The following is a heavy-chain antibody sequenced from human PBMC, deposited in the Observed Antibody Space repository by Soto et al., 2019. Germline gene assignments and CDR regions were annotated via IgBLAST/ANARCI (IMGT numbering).Heavy chain of an antibody. D-gene: IGHD2-15*01. CDR3: ARIRAEGYCSGGSCYYYYGMDV. Sequence: SGPTLVNPTETLTLTCTVSGFSLSNARMGVSWIRQPPGKALEWLAHIFSNDEKSYSTSLKSRLTISKDTSKSQVVLTMTNMDPVDTATYYCARIRAEGYCSGGSCYYYYGMDVWGQGTTVTVSS. V-gene: IGHV2-26*01. CDR1: GFSLSNARMG. CDR2: IFSNDEK. J-gene: IGHJ6*02.